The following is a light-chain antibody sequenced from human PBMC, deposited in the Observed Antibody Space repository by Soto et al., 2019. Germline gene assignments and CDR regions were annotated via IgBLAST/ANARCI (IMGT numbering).Light chain of an antibody. V-gene: IGKV3-15*01. CDR1: QSVSSN. CDR3: QQYNNWPPWTT. Sequence: EIVMTQSPATLSVSPGERATLSCRASQSVSSNLAWYQQKPGQAPRLLIYGASTRATGIPARFSGSGSGTEFTLTISSLQSEDFAVYYCQQYNNWPPWTTFAQGTKVDIK. CDR2: GAS. J-gene: IGKJ1*01.